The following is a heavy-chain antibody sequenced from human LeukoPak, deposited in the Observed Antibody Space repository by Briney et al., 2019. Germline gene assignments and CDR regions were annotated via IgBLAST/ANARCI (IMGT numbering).Heavy chain of an antibody. CDR2: ISSSSSYI. J-gene: IGHJ3*02. D-gene: IGHD2/OR15-2a*01. V-gene: IGHV3-21*01. CDR3: TRAYTLSDAFDI. Sequence: PGGSLRLSCAASGFTFSSYSMNWVRQAPGKGLEWVSSISSSSSYIYYADSVKGRFTISRDNAKNSLYLQMNSLRADDTAVYYCTRAYTLSDAFDIWGQGTMVTVSS. CDR1: GFTFSSYS.